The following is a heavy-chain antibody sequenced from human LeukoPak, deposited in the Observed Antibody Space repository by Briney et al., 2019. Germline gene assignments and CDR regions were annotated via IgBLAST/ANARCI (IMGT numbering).Heavy chain of an antibody. Sequence: GGSPRPSCAASGFNFSSYSMNWVRQAPGKGLEWVSSISSSSSYIYYADSVKGRFTISRDNAKNSLYLQMNSLRAEDTAVYYCARDREYCGGECYDAFDIWGQGRMVTVSS. J-gene: IGHJ3*02. CDR3: ARDREYCGGECYDAFDI. CDR2: ISSSSSYI. D-gene: IGHD2-21*01. V-gene: IGHV3-21*01. CDR1: GFNFSSYS.